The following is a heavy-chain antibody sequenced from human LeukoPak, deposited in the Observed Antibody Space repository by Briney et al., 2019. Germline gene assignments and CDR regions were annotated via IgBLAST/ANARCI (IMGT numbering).Heavy chain of an antibody. J-gene: IGHJ6*02. CDR3: ARVPRLGNYGMDV. V-gene: IGHV3-23*01. CDR2: ISGSGGST. CDR1: GSTFSSIA. Sequence: PGGSLNPSCEASGSTFSSIAMSWARKPPGRGLEWVSAISGSGGSTYYADSVKGRFTISRDNSKNTLYLQMNSLRAEDTAVYYCARVPRLGNYGMDVWGQGTTVTVSS. D-gene: IGHD6-19*01.